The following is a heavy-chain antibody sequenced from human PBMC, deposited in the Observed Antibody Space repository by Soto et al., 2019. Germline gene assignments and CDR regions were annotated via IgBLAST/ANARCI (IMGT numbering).Heavy chain of an antibody. D-gene: IGHD3-3*01. Sequence: SETLSLTCAVYGGSFSGYYWSWIRQPPGKGLEWIGEINHSGSTNYNPSLKSRVTISVDTSKNQFSLKLSSGTAADTAVYYCARGGLRFLEWVPGGMDVWGQGTTVTVSS. CDR1: GGSFSGYY. CDR3: ARGGLRFLEWVPGGMDV. CDR2: INHSGST. J-gene: IGHJ6*02. V-gene: IGHV4-34*01.